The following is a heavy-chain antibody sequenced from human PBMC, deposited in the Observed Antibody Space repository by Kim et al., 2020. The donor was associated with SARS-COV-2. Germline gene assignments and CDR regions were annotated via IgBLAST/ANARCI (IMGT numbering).Heavy chain of an antibody. D-gene: IGHD3-16*01. V-gene: IGHV6-1*01. Sequence: SQTLSLTCVISGDSVSSNSAAWNWIRQSPSRGLEWLGRTYYRSRWHTDYALSTKSRITIEADTSKNQFSLQVNSVTPQDTAIYYCVRGGDLRRSSRYYFDYWGQGTLVTVSS. CDR1: GDSVSSNSAA. CDR2: TYYRSRWHT. CDR3: VRGGDLRRSSRYYFDY. J-gene: IGHJ4*02.